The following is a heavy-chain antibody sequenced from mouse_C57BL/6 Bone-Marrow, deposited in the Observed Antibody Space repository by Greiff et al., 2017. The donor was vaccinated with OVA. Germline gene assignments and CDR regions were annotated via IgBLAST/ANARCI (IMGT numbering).Heavy chain of an antibody. Sequence: DVQLQESGGGLVQPGGSLKLSCAASGFTFSDYYMYWVRQTPEKRLEWVAYISNGGGSTYYPDTVKGRFTISRDNAKNTLYLQMSRLKSEDTAMYYCARHERDDYDDPYYYAMDYWGQGTSVTVSS. CDR3: ARHERDDYDDPYYYAMDY. CDR2: ISNGGGST. D-gene: IGHD2-4*01. CDR1: GFTFSDYY. J-gene: IGHJ4*01. V-gene: IGHV5-12*01.